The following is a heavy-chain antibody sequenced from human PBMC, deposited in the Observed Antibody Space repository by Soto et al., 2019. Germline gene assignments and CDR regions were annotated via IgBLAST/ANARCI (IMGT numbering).Heavy chain of an antibody. CDR3: ARDYVSVWSTYS. V-gene: IGHV3-23*01. J-gene: IGHJ4*02. D-gene: IGHD2-21*01. CDR2: ISGSGDTA. CDR1: AFSFSNFI. Sequence: EVQLLESGVGVVQPGGSLRLSCAASAFSFSNFIMSWVRQTPGKGLDWVSGISGSGDTAYYADSVKGRFPISRDNSQNTLYLQMHSLRVEDTAVYYCARDYVSVWSTYSWGQGTLVTF.